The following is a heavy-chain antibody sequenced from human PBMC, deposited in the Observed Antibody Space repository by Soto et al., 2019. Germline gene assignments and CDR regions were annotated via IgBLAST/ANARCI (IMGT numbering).Heavy chain of an antibody. D-gene: IGHD3-22*01. CDR3: AAHDSGGYYAEY. CDR2: IHYSGST. CDR1: GDSVTISDYY. J-gene: IGHJ4*02. V-gene: IGHV4-39*01. Sequence: QLQLQESGPGLVKPSETLSLTCTVSGDSVTISDYYWGWIRHPPGKGLEWIGSIHYSGSTYYNPALKSRVTISGDTSKKQGSLKLTSVTAADAAVYYCAAHDSGGYYAEYWGQVTLVTVSA.